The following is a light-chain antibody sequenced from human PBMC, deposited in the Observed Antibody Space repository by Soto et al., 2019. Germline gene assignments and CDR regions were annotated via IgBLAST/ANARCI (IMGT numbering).Light chain of an antibody. CDR3: SSYTSSSTYV. CDR2: EVS. V-gene: IGLV2-14*01. J-gene: IGLJ1*01. CDR1: SSDVAGYDY. Sequence: QSVLTQPASVSGSPGQAITISCTGTSSDVAGYDYVSWYQQHPGKAPKLMISEVSNRPSGVSSRFSGSKSGNTASLTISGLQSEDEADYYFSSYTSSSTYVFGTGTKLTVL.